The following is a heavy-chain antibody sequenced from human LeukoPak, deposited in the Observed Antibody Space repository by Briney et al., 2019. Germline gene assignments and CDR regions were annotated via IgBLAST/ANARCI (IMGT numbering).Heavy chain of an antibody. CDR2: IRSKAYGGTT. J-gene: IGHJ4*02. D-gene: IGHD3-3*01. V-gene: IGHV3-49*04. Sequence: GGSLRLSCAASGFTFSSYAMSWVRQAPGKGLEWVGFIRSKAYGGTTEYAASVKGRFTISRDDSKSIAYLQMNSLKTEDTAVYYCTRDKDLGHDFWSGYPPGTFDYWGQGTLVTVSS. CDR3: TRDKDLGHDFWSGYPPGTFDY. CDR1: GFTFSSYA.